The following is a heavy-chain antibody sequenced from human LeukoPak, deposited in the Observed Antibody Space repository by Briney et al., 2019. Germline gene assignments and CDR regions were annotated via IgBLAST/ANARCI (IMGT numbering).Heavy chain of an antibody. CDR1: GFTFSSYA. J-gene: IGHJ4*02. Sequence: PGGSLRLSCAASGFTFSSYAMSWVRQAPGKGLEWVSAISGSGGSTYSADSVKGRFTISRDNSKNTLYLQMNSLRAEDTAVYYCAKDPVSTIRGDFDYWGQGTLVTVSS. D-gene: IGHD5/OR15-5a*01. V-gene: IGHV3-23*01. CDR3: AKDPVSTIRGDFDY. CDR2: ISGSGGST.